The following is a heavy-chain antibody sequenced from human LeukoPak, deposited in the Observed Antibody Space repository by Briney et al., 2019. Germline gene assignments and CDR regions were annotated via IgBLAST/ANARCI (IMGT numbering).Heavy chain of an antibody. V-gene: IGHV3-21*01. Sequence: NAGGSLRLSCAASGFTFSSYSMNWVRQAPGKGLEWVSSISTSSIYIYYADSVKGRFTISRDNAKKLLFLQMNNLRAEDTAVYYCSRLSAMLRGPEPFYYFEYWGQGILVTASS. J-gene: IGHJ4*02. CDR1: GFTFSSYS. CDR3: SRLSAMLRGPEPFYYFEY. D-gene: IGHD3-10*01. CDR2: ISTSSIYI.